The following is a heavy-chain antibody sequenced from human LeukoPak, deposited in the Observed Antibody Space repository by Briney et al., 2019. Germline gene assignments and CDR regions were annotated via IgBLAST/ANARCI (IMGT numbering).Heavy chain of an antibody. D-gene: IGHD3-9*01. CDR1: GGTFSSYA. CDR3: ARVHLRYFDWYAGGGYYFDY. Sequence: GASVKVSCKASGGTFSSYAISWVQQAPGQGLEWMGGIIPIFGTANYAQKFQGRVTITTDESTSTAYMELSSLRSEDTAVYYCARVHLRYFDWYAGGGYYFDYWGQGTLVTVSS. J-gene: IGHJ4*02. CDR2: IIPIFGTA. V-gene: IGHV1-69*05.